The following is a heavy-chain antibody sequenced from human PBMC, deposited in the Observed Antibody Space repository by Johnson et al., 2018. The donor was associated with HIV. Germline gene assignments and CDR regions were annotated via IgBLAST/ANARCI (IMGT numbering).Heavy chain of an antibody. D-gene: IGHD1-26*01. J-gene: IGHJ3*02. CDR3: ARGDVGAFDI. Sequence: VQLVESGGGLVQPGGSLRLSCAVSGFTFNSYWMSWVRQGPGKGLEWVASIKQDGSERYYVDSLKGRFTISRDNAKNSLYLQMNSLRAEYTAVFHCARGDVGAFDIWGQGTMVTVSS. CDR2: IKQDGSER. V-gene: IGHV3-7*02. CDR1: GFTFNSYW.